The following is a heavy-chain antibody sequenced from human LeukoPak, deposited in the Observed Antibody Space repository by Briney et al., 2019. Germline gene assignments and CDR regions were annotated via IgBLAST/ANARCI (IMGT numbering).Heavy chain of an antibody. CDR3: AGGSSTSSYYFDH. Sequence: NPGGSLRLSCAASGFTFSSYAMSWVRQAPGKGLEWVSSICSSSGCIYYADSVRGRFTVSRDNAKNSVFLQMNNLRAEDAAVYYCAGGSSTSSYYFDHWGQGILVTVSS. V-gene: IGHV3-21*01. J-gene: IGHJ4*02. CDR1: GFTFSSYA. D-gene: IGHD6-13*01. CDR2: ICSSSGCI.